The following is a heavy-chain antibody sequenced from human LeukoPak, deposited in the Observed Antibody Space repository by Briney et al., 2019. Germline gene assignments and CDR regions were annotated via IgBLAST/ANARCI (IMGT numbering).Heavy chain of an antibody. CDR1: GFTFSSYS. Sequence: GGSPRLSCATSGFTFSSYSMNWVRQAPGKGLEWVSYISSSSSTIYYADSVKGRFTISRDNAKNSLYLQMNSLRDEDTAVYYCASASYGDFDYWGQGTLVTVSS. CDR2: ISSSSSTI. J-gene: IGHJ4*02. V-gene: IGHV3-48*02. CDR3: ASASYGDFDY. D-gene: IGHD3-10*01.